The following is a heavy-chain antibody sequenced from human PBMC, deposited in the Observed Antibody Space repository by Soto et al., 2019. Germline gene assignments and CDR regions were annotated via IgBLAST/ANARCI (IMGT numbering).Heavy chain of an antibody. V-gene: IGHV1-18*01. D-gene: IGHD5-12*01. CDR3: ARDSDPYNNGSNWFDP. CDR2: ISAYNGDT. J-gene: IGHJ5*02. Sequence: ASVKVSCKASGYTFITYGISWVRQAPGQRLEWMGWISAYNGDTNYGQNVQGRVTMTTDTSTSTAYMELRSLRSDDTAVYYCARDSDPYNNGSNWFDPWGQGTLVTVSS. CDR1: GYTFITYG.